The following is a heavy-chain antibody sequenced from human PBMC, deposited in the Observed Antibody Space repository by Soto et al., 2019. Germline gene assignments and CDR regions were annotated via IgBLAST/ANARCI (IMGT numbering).Heavy chain of an antibody. V-gene: IGHV4-59*01. CDR1: GGSISSYY. CDR2: IYYSGST. D-gene: IGHD6-19*01. CDR3: ARRSASSGWDGTNFYYYYYMDV. J-gene: IGHJ6*03. Sequence: SETLSLTCTVSGGSISSYYWSWIRQPPGKGLEWIGYIYYSGSTNYNPSLKSRVTISVDTSKNQFSLKLSSVTAADTAVYYCARRSASSGWDGTNFYYYYYMDVWGKGTTVTVSS.